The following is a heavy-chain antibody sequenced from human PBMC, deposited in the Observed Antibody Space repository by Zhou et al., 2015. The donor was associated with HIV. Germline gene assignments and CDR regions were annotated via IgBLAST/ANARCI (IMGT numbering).Heavy chain of an antibody. CDR1: GGTFSSYA. V-gene: IGHV1-69*01. CDR3: ATIGYCSGGSCYGAAWPDY. Sequence: QVQLVQSGAEVKKPGSSVKVSCKASGGTFSSYAISWVRQAPGQGLEWMGGIIPIFGTANYAQKFQGRVTITADESTSTAYMELSSLRSEDTAVYYCATIGYCSGGSCYGAAWPDYWGQGTLVTVSS. CDR2: IIPIFGTA. D-gene: IGHD2-15*01. J-gene: IGHJ4*02.